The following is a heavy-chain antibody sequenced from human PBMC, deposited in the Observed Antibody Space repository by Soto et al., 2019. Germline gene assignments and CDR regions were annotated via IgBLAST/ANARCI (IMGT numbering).Heavy chain of an antibody. D-gene: IGHD6-13*01. CDR1: GDTFRSYA. CDR3: AKDLIAPIAAAGMRYYYGMDV. Sequence: ASVKVSCKASGDTFRSYAISWMRQAPGQGLEWMGGVFPTFDIANYAPKFQGRVTISADESTSTAYMELSSLRSEDTAVYYCAKDLIAPIAAAGMRYYYGMDVWGQGTTVTVSS. CDR2: VFPTFDIA. J-gene: IGHJ6*02. V-gene: IGHV1-69*13.